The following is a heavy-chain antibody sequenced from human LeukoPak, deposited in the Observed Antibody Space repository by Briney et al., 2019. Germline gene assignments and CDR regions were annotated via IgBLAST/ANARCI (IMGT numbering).Heavy chain of an antibody. J-gene: IGHJ6*02. CDR3: AKRSGSAYYYGMDV. CDR1: GFTVSSNY. Sequence: PGGSLRFSCAASGFTVSSNYMSWVRQAPGKGLEWVSVIYSGGSTYYADSVKGRFTISRDNSKNTLYLQMNSLRAEDTAVYYCAKRSGSAYYYGMDVWGQGTTVTVSS. D-gene: IGHD3-3*01. V-gene: IGHV3-53*01. CDR2: IYSGGST.